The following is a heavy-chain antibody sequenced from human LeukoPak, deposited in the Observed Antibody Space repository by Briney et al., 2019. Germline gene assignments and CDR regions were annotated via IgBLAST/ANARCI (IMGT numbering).Heavy chain of an antibody. Sequence: GGSLRLSCAASGFTFSSYAVSWVRQAPGKGLEWVSAISGSGGSTYYADSVKGRFTISRDNSKNTLYLQMNSLRAEDTAVYYCAKARRIVSGYDPRLDYWGQGTLVTVSS. CDR3: AKARRIVSGYDPRLDY. D-gene: IGHD5-12*01. J-gene: IGHJ4*02. V-gene: IGHV3-23*01. CDR1: GFTFSSYA. CDR2: ISGSGGST.